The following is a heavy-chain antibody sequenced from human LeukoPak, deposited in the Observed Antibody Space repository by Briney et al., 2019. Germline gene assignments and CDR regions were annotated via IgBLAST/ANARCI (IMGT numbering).Heavy chain of an antibody. CDR1: GFTFSSYE. CDR2: ISSSGSTI. Sequence: PGGSLRLSCAASGFTFSSYEMNWVRQAPGKGLEWVSYISSSGSTIYYADSVKGRFTISRDNAKNSLYLQMSCLRAEDTAVYYCARETGWGITGSSFDYWGQGTLVTVSS. J-gene: IGHJ4*02. V-gene: IGHV3-48*03. CDR3: ARETGWGITGSSFDY. D-gene: IGHD1-20*01.